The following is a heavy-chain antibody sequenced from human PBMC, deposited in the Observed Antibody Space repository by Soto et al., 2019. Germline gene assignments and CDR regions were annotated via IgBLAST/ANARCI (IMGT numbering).Heavy chain of an antibody. CDR1: GFTFSSYA. CDR2: ISGSGASR. Sequence: EVQLLESGGGLVQPGGSLRLSCAASGFTFSSYAMSWVRQVPGKGLEWVSSISGSGASRYYADSVEGRFTISRDNSKNTMHLQMNSLRAEDTATYYCAKDIRQAGSCLDHWGQGILVTVSS. V-gene: IGHV3-23*01. CDR3: AKDIRQAGSCLDH. J-gene: IGHJ4*02. D-gene: IGHD2-15*01.